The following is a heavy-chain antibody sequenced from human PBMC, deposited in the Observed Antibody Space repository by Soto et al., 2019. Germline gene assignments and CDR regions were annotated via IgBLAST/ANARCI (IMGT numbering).Heavy chain of an antibody. J-gene: IGHJ3*02. CDR1: GYTFTSYD. CDR3: ARVGYLVTAIRDDAFDI. V-gene: IGHV1-8*01. Sequence: PSVKVSCKASGYTFTSYDINWVRQATGQGLEWMGWMNPNSGNTGYAQKFQGRVTMTRNTSISTAYMELSSLRSEDTAVYYCARVGYLVTAIRDDAFDIWGQGTMVTVSS. CDR2: MNPNSGNT. D-gene: IGHD2-21*02.